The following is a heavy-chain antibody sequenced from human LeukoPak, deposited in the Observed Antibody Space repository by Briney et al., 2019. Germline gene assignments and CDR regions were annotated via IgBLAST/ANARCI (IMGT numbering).Heavy chain of an antibody. Sequence: ASVKVSCKASGYTFTSYGISWVRQTPGQGLEWMGWISAYNGNTNYAQKLQGRVTMTTDTSTSTAYMELRSLRSDDTAVYYCARDHYGDYSDYFDYWGQGTLVTVSS. CDR2: ISAYNGNT. CDR3: ARDHYGDYSDYFDY. CDR1: GYTFTSYG. D-gene: IGHD4-17*01. V-gene: IGHV1-18*01. J-gene: IGHJ4*02.